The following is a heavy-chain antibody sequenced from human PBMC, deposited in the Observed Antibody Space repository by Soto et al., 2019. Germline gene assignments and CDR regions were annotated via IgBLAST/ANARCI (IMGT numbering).Heavy chain of an antibody. Sequence: QVQLQQWGAGLLKPSETLSLTCAVYGGSFSGYYWSWIRQPPGKGLEWIGEINHSGSTNYNPSLKSRVTISVDTSKNQFSLKLSSVTAAATAVYYCRYCSGGSCYSVYYYYGMDVWGQGTTVTVSS. J-gene: IGHJ6*02. CDR3: RYCSGGSCYSVYYYYGMDV. D-gene: IGHD2-15*01. V-gene: IGHV4-34*01. CDR1: GGSFSGYY. CDR2: INHSGST.